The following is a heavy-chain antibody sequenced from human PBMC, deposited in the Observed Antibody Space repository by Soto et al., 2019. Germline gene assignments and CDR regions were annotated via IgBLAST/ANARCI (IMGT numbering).Heavy chain of an antibody. CDR3: ARDWYPRFDP. V-gene: IGHV1-18*01. J-gene: IGHJ5*02. CDR2: INPSSGET. CDR1: GYTFSSYG. Sequence: QIRLVQSGGEVRTPGASVKVSCKASGYTFSSYGITWVRQAPGQGLEWLGWINPSSGETNYAQKFQGRVTVTTDTSTTSGYMELRNLKCDDTAVYYCARDWYPRFDPWGQGTLVTVSS. D-gene: IGHD6-13*01.